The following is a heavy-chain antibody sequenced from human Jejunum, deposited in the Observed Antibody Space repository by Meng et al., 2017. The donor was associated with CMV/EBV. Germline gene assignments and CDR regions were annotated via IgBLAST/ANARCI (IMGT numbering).Heavy chain of an antibody. Sequence: QSKRSGPGLVKPSEPHSLTCTVSGGSVNNYYWSWIRQSAGKGLEWIGRFYSSDTYNYHPSLDSRVTMSLDTSKNQFSLNLRSVTAADTATYYCARGPGASTREGFDYWGLGTLVTVSS. CDR3: ARGPGASTREGFDY. CDR1: GGSVNNYY. CDR2: FYSSDTY. D-gene: IGHD1-26*01. J-gene: IGHJ4*02. V-gene: IGHV4-4*07.